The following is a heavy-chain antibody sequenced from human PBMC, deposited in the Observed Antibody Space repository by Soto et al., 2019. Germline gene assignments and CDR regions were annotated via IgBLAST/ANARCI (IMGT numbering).Heavy chain of an antibody. D-gene: IGHD6-13*01. CDR2: IDIGGNT. V-gene: IGHV3-13*01. J-gene: IGHJ4*02. Sequence: EVELVESGGGLVQPGGSLRLSCAASGFTFSSYDMHWVRQATGKGLEWVSAIDIGGNTFYPGSVQGRFTISRDNAKNSLYLQMNSLRAEDTAVYYCARSLNHGIAAAGAVLAYWGQGTLVTVSS. CDR1: GFTFSSYD. CDR3: ARSLNHGIAAAGAVLAY.